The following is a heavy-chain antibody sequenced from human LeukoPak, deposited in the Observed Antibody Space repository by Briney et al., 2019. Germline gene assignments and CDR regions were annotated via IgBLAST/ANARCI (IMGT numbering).Heavy chain of an antibody. CDR3: VRDKELDW. Sequence: SETLSLTCAVYGGSFSGYYWSWIRQPPGKGLEWIGYIYYSGSTNYNPSLKSRVTISVDTSKNQFSLKLSSVTAADTAVYYCVRDKELDWWGQGTLVTVSS. D-gene: IGHD3/OR15-3a*01. J-gene: IGHJ4*02. CDR1: GGSFSGYY. V-gene: IGHV4-59*01. CDR2: IYYSGST.